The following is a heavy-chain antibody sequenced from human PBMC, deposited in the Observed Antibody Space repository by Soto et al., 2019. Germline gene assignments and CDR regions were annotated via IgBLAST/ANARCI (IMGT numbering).Heavy chain of an antibody. CDR2: IKQDGSEK. D-gene: IGHD3-10*01. CDR1: GFTFSSYW. CDR3: ARGKSAHPGED. Sequence: VQLMESGGGLVQPGGSLRLSCSASGFTFSSYWMTWVRQAPGKGPEWVANIKQDGSEKYYVDSVKGRFTISRDNAKSSLYLQMNSLRTEDTAVYYCARGKSAHPGEDWGQGTLVTVSS. V-gene: IGHV3-7*04. J-gene: IGHJ4*02.